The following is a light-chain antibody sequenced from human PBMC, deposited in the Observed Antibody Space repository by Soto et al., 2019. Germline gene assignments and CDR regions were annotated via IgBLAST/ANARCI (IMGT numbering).Light chain of an antibody. V-gene: IGLV8-61*01. CDR1: SGSVSTNYY. CDR3: VLYIGSGISV. CDR2: STN. J-gene: IGLJ2*01. Sequence: QTVVTQEPSFSVSPGGTVTLTCGLTSGSVSTNYYPSWYQQTPGQAPRTLIYSTNTRSSGVPDRFSGSILGNKAALTITGAQTDDESDYYCVLYIGSGISVFGGGTKVTV.